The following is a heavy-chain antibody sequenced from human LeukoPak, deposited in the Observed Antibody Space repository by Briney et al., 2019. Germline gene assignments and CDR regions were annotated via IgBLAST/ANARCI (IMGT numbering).Heavy chain of an antibody. Sequence: TSSETLSLTCAVSGYSISSGYYWGWIRQPPGKGLEWIGSIYHSGSTYYNPSLKSRVTISVDTSKNQFSLKLSSVTAADTAVYYCARQLVGIYQLLYWGQGTLVTVSS. CDR2: IYHSGST. J-gene: IGHJ4*02. CDR1: GYSISSGYY. V-gene: IGHV4-38-2*01. D-gene: IGHD2-2*01. CDR3: ARQLVGIYQLLY.